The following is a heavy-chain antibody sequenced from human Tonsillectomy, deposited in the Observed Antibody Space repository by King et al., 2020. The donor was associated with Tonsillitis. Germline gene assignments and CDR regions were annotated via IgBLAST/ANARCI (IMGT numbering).Heavy chain of an antibody. CDR1: GYTFTGYY. CDR3: ARDRQYDSSGYYYVYYFDY. J-gene: IGHJ4*01. Sequence: LVQSGAEVKKPGASVKVSCKASGYTFTGYYMHWVRQAPGQGLEWMGWINPNSGGTNYAKKFQGRVTMTRDPSISTPYMELSRLRSDDTAVYYCARDRQYDSSGYYYVYYFDYWGQRTLVTVSS. V-gene: IGHV1-2*02. D-gene: IGHD3-22*01. CDR2: INPNSGGT.